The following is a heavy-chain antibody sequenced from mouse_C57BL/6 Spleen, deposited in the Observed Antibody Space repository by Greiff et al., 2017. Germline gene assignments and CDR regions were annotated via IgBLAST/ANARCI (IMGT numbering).Heavy chain of an antibody. CDR1: GYAFSSSW. D-gene: IGHD1-1*01. V-gene: IGHV1-82*01. CDR2: IYPGDGDT. J-gene: IGHJ4*01. CDR3: ARDGSSSRGYAMDY. Sequence: QVQLQQSGPELVKPGASVKISCKASGYAFSSSWMNWVKQRPGKGLEWIGRIYPGDGDTNYNGKFKGKATLTADKSSSTAYMQLSSLTSEDSAVSFCARDGSSSRGYAMDYWGQGTSVTVSS.